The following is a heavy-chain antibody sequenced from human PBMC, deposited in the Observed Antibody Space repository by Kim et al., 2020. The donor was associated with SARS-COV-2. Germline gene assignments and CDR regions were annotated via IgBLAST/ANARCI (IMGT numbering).Heavy chain of an antibody. CDR2: ISSSSSYI. J-gene: IGHJ6*02. D-gene: IGHD6-13*01. CDR3: ARPPGSSCYYYGMDV. CDR1: GFTFSSYS. Sequence: GGSLRLSCAASGFTFSSYSMNWVRQAPGKGLEWVSSISSSSSYIYYADSVKGRFTISRGNAKNSLYLQMNSLRAEDTAVYYCARPPGSSCYYYGMDVWGQGTTVTVSS. V-gene: IGHV3-21*01.